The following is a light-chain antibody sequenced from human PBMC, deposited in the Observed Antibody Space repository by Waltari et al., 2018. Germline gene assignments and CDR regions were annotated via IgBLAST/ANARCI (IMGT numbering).Light chain of an antibody. Sequence: EIVMTQSPATLSVSPGERATLSRGASQSVGSNLAWYQQKPGQAPRLLIYRASTRATNIPARFSGSGSGTEFNLTISSLQSEDFAVYYCQEYNNWPRMYTFGQGTKLEIK. CDR1: QSVGSN. V-gene: IGKV3-15*01. CDR3: QEYNNWPRMYT. J-gene: IGKJ2*01. CDR2: RAS.